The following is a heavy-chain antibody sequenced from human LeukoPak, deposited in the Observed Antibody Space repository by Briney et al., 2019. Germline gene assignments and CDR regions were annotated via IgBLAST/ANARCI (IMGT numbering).Heavy chain of an antibody. CDR1: GFTFSSYS. Sequence: GGSLRLSCAASGFTFSSYSMNWVRQAPGKGLEWVAVISYDGSNKYYADSVKGRFTISRDNSKNTLYLQMNSLRAEDTAVYYCANSYYYDSSGQNPGGFDPWGQGTLVTVSS. V-gene: IGHV3-30*18. CDR2: ISYDGSNK. J-gene: IGHJ5*02. CDR3: ANSYYYDSSGQNPGGFDP. D-gene: IGHD3-22*01.